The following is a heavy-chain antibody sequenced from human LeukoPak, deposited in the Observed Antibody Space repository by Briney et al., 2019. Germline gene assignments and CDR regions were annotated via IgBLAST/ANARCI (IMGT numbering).Heavy chain of an antibody. CDR3: ARAKPKNMVRGLIMRRESRYYFDY. V-gene: IGHV3-23*01. Sequence: GGSLRLSCAASGSTFSDYVMSWVRQAPGKGLEWVSAISGGGSVTFYADSVKGRFTISRGNSKSTLYIQMNSLRAEDTAVYYCARAKPKNMVRGLIMRRESRYYFDYWGQGTLVTVSS. CDR2: ISGGGSVT. J-gene: IGHJ4*02. CDR1: GSTFSDYV. D-gene: IGHD3-10*01.